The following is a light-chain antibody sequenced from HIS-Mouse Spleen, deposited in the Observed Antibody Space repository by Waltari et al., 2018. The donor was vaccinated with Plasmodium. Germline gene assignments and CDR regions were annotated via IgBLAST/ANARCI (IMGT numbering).Light chain of an antibody. Sequence: QSVLTQPPSASGTPGQRVTISCSGSSSNIGRTTVNWYQQLPGTAPTLLIYSNNQRPSGVPDRFSGSKSGTSASLAISGLQSEDEADYYCAAWDDSLNGWVFGGGTKLTVL. CDR2: SNN. J-gene: IGLJ3*02. CDR1: SSNIGRTT. V-gene: IGLV1-44*01. CDR3: AAWDDSLNGWV.